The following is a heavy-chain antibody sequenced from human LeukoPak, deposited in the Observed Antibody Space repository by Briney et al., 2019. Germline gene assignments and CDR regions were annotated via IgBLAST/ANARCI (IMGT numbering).Heavy chain of an antibody. CDR1: GFTFSSYG. V-gene: IGHV3-33*01. Sequence: GGSLRLSCAASGFTFSSYGMHWVRQAPGKGLEWVALIWYDGSNKYYADSVKGRFTISRDNSKNTLYLQMNSLRAEDTAVYYCARDEYDSSGYDGGGPYFDYWGQGTLVTVSS. CDR3: ARDEYDSSGYDGGGPYFDY. J-gene: IGHJ4*02. CDR2: IWYDGSNK. D-gene: IGHD3-22*01.